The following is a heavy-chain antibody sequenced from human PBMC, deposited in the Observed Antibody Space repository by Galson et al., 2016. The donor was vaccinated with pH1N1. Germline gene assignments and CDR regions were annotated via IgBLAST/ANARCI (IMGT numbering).Heavy chain of an antibody. CDR2: IRLSILST. J-gene: IGHJ2*01. Sequence: SLRLSCAASGFTFTNYAINWVRQAPGKGLEWISFIRLSILSTYYAHSVKGRVTISRDTSKNTVYLQLNSLRAEDTAVYYCAKDHQQRVVGYGNFDLWGRGTLVTVSS. CDR1: GFTFTNYA. D-gene: IGHD6-6*01. V-gene: IGHV3-23*01. CDR3: AKDHQQRVVGYGNFDL.